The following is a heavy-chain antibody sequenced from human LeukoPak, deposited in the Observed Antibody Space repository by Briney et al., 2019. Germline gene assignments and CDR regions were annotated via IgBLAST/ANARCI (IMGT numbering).Heavy chain of an antibody. D-gene: IGHD3-10*01. CDR2: INTYNGNT. CDR1: GYSFTSYG. J-gene: IGHJ4*02. V-gene: IGHV1-18*01. CDR3: ARVITMVRGVIPPVSGFDY. Sequence: ASVKVSCTASGYSFTSYGISWVRQAPGQGLEWVGWINTYNGNTNYAQNVQGRVTMTTDTATSTAYMEMRSLRSDDTAVYFCARVITMVRGVIPPVSGFDYWGQGTLVTVSS.